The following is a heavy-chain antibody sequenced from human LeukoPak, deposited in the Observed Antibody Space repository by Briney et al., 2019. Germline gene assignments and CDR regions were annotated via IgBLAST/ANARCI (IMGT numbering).Heavy chain of an antibody. D-gene: IGHD4-17*01. V-gene: IGHV3-20*04. CDR3: AKDPGGLIRYGVFDY. CDR2: IKRNGGST. Sequence: TGGSLRLSCAASGLTFDDYGMSWVRQAPGKGLEWVSSIKRNGGSTGYADSVKGRITISRDNAKNSLYLQMNSLRAEDTAVYYCAKDPGGLIRYGVFDYWGQGTLVSVSS. J-gene: IGHJ4*02. CDR1: GLTFDDYG.